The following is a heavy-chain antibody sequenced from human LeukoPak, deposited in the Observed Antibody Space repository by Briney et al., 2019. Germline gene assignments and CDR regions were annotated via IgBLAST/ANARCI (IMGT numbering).Heavy chain of an antibody. CDR2: ISSSGSTI. CDR3: ARDPIQLWSPFDY. D-gene: IGHD5-18*01. V-gene: IGHV3-48*03. J-gene: IGHJ4*02. Sequence: GGSLRLSCAASGFTFSSYEMNWVRQAPGKGLEWVSYISSSGSTIYYADSVKGRFTISRDNAKNSLYLQMNSLRAEDTAVYYCARDPIQLWSPFDYWGQGTLVTVSS. CDR1: GFTFSSYE.